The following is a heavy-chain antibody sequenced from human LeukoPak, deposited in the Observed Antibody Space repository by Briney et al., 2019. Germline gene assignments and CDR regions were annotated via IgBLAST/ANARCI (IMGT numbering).Heavy chain of an antibody. Sequence: PGGSLRLSCAASGFTFSSYGMHWVRQAPGKGLEWVAVIWYDGSNKYYADSVKGRFTISRDNSKNTLYLQMNSLRAGDTAVYYCARGGRGYYPLDYWGQGTLVTVSS. CDR1: GFTFSSYG. CDR2: IWYDGSNK. V-gene: IGHV3-33*01. CDR3: ARGGRGYYPLDY. D-gene: IGHD3-3*01. J-gene: IGHJ4*02.